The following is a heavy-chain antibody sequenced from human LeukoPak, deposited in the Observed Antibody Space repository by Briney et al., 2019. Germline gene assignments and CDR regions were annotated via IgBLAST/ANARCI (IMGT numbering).Heavy chain of an antibody. D-gene: IGHD1-26*01. J-gene: IGHJ3*02. V-gene: IGHV1-8*03. CDR2: MNPNSGST. CDR3: ARGFGDWWSYDAFDI. Sequence: GASVKVSCKASGYTFTSYDINWVRQATGQGLEWMGWMNPNSGSTGYAQKFQGRVTITRNTSISTAYMELSSLRSEDTAVYYCARGFGDWWSYDAFDIWGQGTMVTVSS. CDR1: GYTFTSYD.